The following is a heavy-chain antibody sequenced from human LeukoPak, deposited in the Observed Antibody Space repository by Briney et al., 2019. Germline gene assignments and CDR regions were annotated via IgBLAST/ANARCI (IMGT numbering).Heavy chain of an antibody. CDR1: GYTFTDYY. D-gene: IGHD6-13*01. J-gene: IGHJ4*02. CDR3: ANPRDSSSWYDY. Sequence: ASVKVSCKASGYTFTDYYMHWVRQAPGQGLEWMGWINPNSGGTNYAQKFQGRVTMTRDTSISTAYMELSRLRSDDTAVYYCANPRDSSSWYDYWGQGTLVTVSS. V-gene: IGHV1-2*02. CDR2: INPNSGGT.